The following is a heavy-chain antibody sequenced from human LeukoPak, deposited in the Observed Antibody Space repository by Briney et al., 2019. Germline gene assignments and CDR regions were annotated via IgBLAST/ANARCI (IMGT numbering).Heavy chain of an antibody. CDR2: ISGSGGST. Sequence: PGGSLRLSCAASGFTFRRYGMSWVRQAPGKGLEWVSAISGSGGSTYYADSVKGRFTISRDNSKNTLYLQMNSLRAEDTAVYYCAKDERGDYLTYYMDVWGKGTTVTVSS. V-gene: IGHV3-23*01. D-gene: IGHD4-17*01. J-gene: IGHJ6*03. CDR3: AKDERGDYLTYYMDV. CDR1: GFTFRRYG.